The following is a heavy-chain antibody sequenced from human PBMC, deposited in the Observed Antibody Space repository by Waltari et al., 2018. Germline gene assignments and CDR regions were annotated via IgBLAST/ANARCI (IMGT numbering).Heavy chain of an antibody. Sequence: QVHLVQSGAEVKRPGASVKVSCRASGYAFTSYDINWVRQAPGQGLEWMGLMTPNSSVTGLAGKFQGRLSLTRDIALNTAYLELNSLRSEDTAVYFCARYGEVPLDHWGQGTLVTVSS. CDR1: GYAFTSYD. CDR2: MTPNSSVT. CDR3: ARYGEVPLDH. J-gene: IGHJ4*02. V-gene: IGHV1-8*03. D-gene: IGHD3-16*01.